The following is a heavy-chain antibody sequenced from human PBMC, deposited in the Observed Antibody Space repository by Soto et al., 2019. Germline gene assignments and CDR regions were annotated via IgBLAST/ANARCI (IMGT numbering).Heavy chain of an antibody. D-gene: IGHD2-8*01. CDR3: AKNGQPPYYYYGMDV. V-gene: IGHV1-18*01. J-gene: IGHJ6*02. CDR1: GYTFSRYG. Sequence: ASVKVSCKASGYTFSRYGISWARQAPGQGLEWMGWISGYNGDTNYAQKVQGRVTMTIDTSPYTAYMELRSLTSDDTAIYYCAKNGQPPYYYYGMDVWGQGTTVTVSS. CDR2: ISGYNGDT.